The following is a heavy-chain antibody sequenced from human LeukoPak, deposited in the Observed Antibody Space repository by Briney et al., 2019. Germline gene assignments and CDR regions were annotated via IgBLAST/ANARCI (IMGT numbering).Heavy chain of an antibody. J-gene: IGHJ6*04. CDR2: ISSSGSTI. V-gene: IGHV3-48*04. D-gene: IGHD3-10*02. Sequence: PGGSLRLSCAASGSTFSSYSMNWVRQAPGEGLEWVSYISSSGSTIYYADSVKGRFTISRDNAKNSLYLQMNSLRAEDTAVYYCAELGITMIGGVWGKGTTVTISS. CDR1: GSTFSSYS. CDR3: AELGITMIGGV.